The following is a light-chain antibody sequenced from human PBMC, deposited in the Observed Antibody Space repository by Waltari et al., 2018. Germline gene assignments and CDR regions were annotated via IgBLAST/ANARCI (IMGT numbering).Light chain of an antibody. V-gene: IGKV4-1*01. J-gene: IGKJ1*01. CDR3: HQYSATPWT. CDR2: WAS. CDR1: QSVLYSPNSKNY. Sequence: DIVMTQSPDSLAVSLGERATINFQSSQSVLYSPNSKNYLAWYQQKPGQPPKLLIYWASTRESGVPDRFSGSGSGTDFTLTISSLQAEDVAVYYCHQYSATPWTFGQGTKVEI.